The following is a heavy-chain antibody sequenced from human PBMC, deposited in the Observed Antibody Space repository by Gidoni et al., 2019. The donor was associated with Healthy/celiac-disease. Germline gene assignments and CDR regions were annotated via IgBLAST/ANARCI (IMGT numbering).Heavy chain of an antibody. CDR1: GSTFSSYW. Sequence: EAQLVESGGGLVQPGGSLRLSWAASGSTFSSYWMGWVRQAPGQGPEWVGNIKQDGSEKYYMDSVKGRFTISRDNAENSLYLQMNGLRAEDTAVYYCARDFPYSGSYALGYWGQGTLVTVSS. D-gene: IGHD1-26*01. J-gene: IGHJ4*02. CDR3: ARDFPYSGSYALGY. V-gene: IGHV3-7*01. CDR2: IKQDGSEK.